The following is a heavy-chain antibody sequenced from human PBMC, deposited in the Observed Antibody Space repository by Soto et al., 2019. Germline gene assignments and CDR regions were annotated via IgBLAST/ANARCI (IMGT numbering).Heavy chain of an antibody. Sequence: GGSLRLSCAASGFTFSSYAMSWVRQAPGKGLEWVSAISGSGGSTYYADSVKGRVTISRDKSKNTLYLQMNSLRAEDTAVYYCAKDQIPDIVVVPAATNIYYYYYGMDVWGQGTTVTVSS. V-gene: IGHV3-23*01. D-gene: IGHD2-2*01. J-gene: IGHJ6*02. CDR3: AKDQIPDIVVVPAATNIYYYYYGMDV. CDR1: GFTFSSYA. CDR2: ISGSGGST.